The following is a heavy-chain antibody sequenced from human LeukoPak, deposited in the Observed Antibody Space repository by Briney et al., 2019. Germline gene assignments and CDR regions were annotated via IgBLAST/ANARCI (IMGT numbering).Heavy chain of an antibody. CDR2: IGISGDT. J-gene: IGHJ4*02. V-gene: IGHV3-13*01. CDR1: GFTFSSYD. D-gene: IGHD4-23*01. CDR3: ARAVGNHFDY. Sequence: GGSLRLSCAASGFTFSSYDMHWVRQVTGEGLEWVSSIGISGDTYYADSVKGRFTISREDAKNSLYLQMNSLRAEDTAVYYCARAVGNHFDYWGQGTLVTVSS.